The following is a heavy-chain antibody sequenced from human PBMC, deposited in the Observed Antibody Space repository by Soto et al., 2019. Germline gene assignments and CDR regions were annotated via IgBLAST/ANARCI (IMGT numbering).Heavy chain of an antibody. D-gene: IGHD3-22*01. V-gene: IGHV4-61*01. CDR2: IYYSGST. J-gene: IGHJ4*02. CDR1: GGSISSSSYY. Sequence: SQTLSLTCTVSGGSISSSSYYWSWIRQPPGKGLEWIGYIYYSGSTNYNPSLKSRVTILVDTSKNQFPLKLSSVTAADTAVYYCARGNYYDSSGYYDYWGQGTLVTVSS. CDR3: ARGNYYDSSGYYDY.